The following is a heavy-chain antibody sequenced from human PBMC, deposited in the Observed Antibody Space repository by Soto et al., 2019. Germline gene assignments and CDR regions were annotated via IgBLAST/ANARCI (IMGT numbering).Heavy chain of an antibody. J-gene: IGHJ6*02. D-gene: IGHD3-3*01. CDR1: GGSFSCYY. V-gene: IGHV4-34*01. Sequence: SETLSLTCAVYGGSFSCYYWSWIRQPPGKGLEWIGEINHSGSTNYNPSLESRVTISVDTSKNQFSLKLSSVTAADTAVYYCARDGYDFWSGYSRPVNYYYGMDVWGQGTTVTVSS. CDR3: ARDGYDFWSGYSRPVNYYYGMDV. CDR2: INHSGST.